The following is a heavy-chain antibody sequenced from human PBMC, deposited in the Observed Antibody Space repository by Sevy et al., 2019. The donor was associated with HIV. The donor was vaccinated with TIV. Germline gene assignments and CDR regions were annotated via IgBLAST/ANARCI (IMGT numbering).Heavy chain of an antibody. D-gene: IGHD3-22*01. CDR2: ISSSGSLI. Sequence: GGSLRLSCAASGFTFSSYEMNWVRQAPGKGLEGVSYISSSGSLIYYADSVKGGFTFSRDNPKNSLYLQMNSLRAEETAVYYCAGGVVIGTTFDYWGQGTLVTVSS. J-gene: IGHJ4*02. CDR1: GFTFSSYE. CDR3: AGGVVIGTTFDY. V-gene: IGHV3-48*03.